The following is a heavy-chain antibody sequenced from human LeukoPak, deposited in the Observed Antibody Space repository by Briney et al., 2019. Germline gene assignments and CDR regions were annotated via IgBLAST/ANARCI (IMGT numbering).Heavy chain of an antibody. V-gene: IGHV3-23*01. D-gene: IGHD2-15*01. CDR2: INGSGGST. Sequence: GGSLRLSCAASGFTFSDYYMTWIRQAPGKGLEWVSAINGSGGSTYYADSVKGRFTISRDNSKNTLYLQMNSLRAEDTAVYYCAKWGCTGGSCYPFAYWGQGTLVTVSS. J-gene: IGHJ4*02. CDR3: AKWGCTGGSCYPFAY. CDR1: GFTFSDYY.